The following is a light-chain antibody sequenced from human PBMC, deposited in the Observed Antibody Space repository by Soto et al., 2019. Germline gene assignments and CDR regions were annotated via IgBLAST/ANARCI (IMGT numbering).Light chain of an antibody. CDR1: QSVFVASNDRNY. CDR3: QQYYSAPFT. Sequence: DIGMTQSPDSMAEPRGGMAAISCKSRQSVFVASNDRNYVAWYQQKQGQPPKLLIFWTSTRESGVPDRFIGSGSGTDFTLTISSLQAEDVAVYYCQQYYSAPFTSCGGTMVDI. CDR2: WTS. J-gene: IGKJ4*01. V-gene: IGKV4-1*01.